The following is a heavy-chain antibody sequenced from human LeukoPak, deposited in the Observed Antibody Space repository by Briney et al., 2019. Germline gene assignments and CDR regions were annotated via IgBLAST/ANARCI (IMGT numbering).Heavy chain of an antibody. CDR3: ARDGSIAVKNWFDP. J-gene: IGHJ5*02. D-gene: IGHD6-19*01. CDR1: GFTFSDHY. Sequence: GGSLRLSCAASGFTFSDHYMDWVRQAPGKGLEWVGRTRNKANSYTTEYAASVKGRFTISRDDSKNSLYLQMNSLRAEDTAVYYCARDGSIAVKNWFDPWGQGTLVTVSS. CDR2: TRNKANSYTT. V-gene: IGHV3-72*01.